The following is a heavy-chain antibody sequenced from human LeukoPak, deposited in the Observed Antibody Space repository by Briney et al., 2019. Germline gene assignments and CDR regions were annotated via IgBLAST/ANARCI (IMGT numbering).Heavy chain of an antibody. J-gene: IGHJ6*03. V-gene: IGHV4-59*01. CDR2: IYYSGST. D-gene: IGHD5-18*01. CDR3: ARDQRGYSYGSYYMDV. Sequence: SETLSLTCTVSGGSISSYYWNWIRQPPGKGLEWIGYIYYSGSTNYSPSLKSRVTISIDTSKNQFSLRLSSVTAADTAVYYCARDQRGYSYGSYYMDVWGKGTTVTVSS. CDR1: GGSISSYY.